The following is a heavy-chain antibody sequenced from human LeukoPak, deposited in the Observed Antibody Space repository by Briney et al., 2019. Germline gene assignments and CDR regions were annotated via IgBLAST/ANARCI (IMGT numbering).Heavy chain of an antibody. Sequence: ASVKVSCKASGYTFTSYYMHSVRPAPGQGLEWMGIINPIGGSTSYAQKYQGRVNMIRDTSTSTVYMELSSLRSEDTAVYYCSVEADCTNGVCELGYWGQGTLVTVSS. V-gene: IGHV1-46*01. CDR3: SVEADCTNGVCELGY. CDR1: GYTFTSYY. CDR2: INPIGGST. D-gene: IGHD2-8*01. J-gene: IGHJ4*02.